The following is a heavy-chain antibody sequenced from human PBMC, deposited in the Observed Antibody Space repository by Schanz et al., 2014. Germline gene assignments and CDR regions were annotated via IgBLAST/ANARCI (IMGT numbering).Heavy chain of an antibody. CDR1: GGSISAYY. Sequence: QVQLQESGPGLVKPSETLSLTCTISGGSISAYYWSWIRQSAGKGLEWIGRIYTSGGTNYNPSLNSRFTLSADTSKNLFSLKLTSVTAADTAVYYCARDPLSYSGTQEASDIWGQGTMVIVSS. CDR2: IYTSGGT. V-gene: IGHV4-4*07. J-gene: IGHJ3*02. D-gene: IGHD1-26*01. CDR3: ARDPLSYSGTQEASDI.